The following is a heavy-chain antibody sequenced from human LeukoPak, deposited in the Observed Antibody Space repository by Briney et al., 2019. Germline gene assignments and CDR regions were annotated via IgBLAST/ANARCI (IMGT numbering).Heavy chain of an antibody. V-gene: IGHV1-2*02. CDR3: ARSEGCSGGSCYSIRSYYYGMDV. D-gene: IGHD2-15*01. J-gene: IGHJ6*02. CDR1: GGTFSSYA. CDR2: INPNSGGT. Sequence: ASVKVSCKASGGTFSSYAISWVRQAPGQGLEWMGWINPNSGGTNYAQKFQGRVTMTRDTSISTAYMELSRLRSDDTAVYYCARSEGCSGGSCYSIRSYYYGMDVWGQGTTVTVSS.